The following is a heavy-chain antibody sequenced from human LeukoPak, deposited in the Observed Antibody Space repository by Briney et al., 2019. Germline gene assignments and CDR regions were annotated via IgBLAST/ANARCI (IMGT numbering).Heavy chain of an antibody. CDR1: GFTFSSYA. J-gene: IGHJ4*02. Sequence: GASLRLSCAAAGFTFSSYAMRWVRQAPGKGLEWVSHISASGRTTDYADSVKGRFTISRDNSKNTVYLQMNNLRAEDTAVYYCAKLCSGGSCYWNYWGQETLVTVSS. CDR2: ISASGRTT. D-gene: IGHD2-15*01. V-gene: IGHV3-23*01. CDR3: AKLCSGGSCYWNY.